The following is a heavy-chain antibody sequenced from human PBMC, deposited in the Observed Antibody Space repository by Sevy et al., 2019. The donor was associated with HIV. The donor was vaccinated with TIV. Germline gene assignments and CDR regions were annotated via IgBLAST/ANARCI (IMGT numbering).Heavy chain of an antibody. CDR1: GYTFSNYG. D-gene: IGHD3-10*01. J-gene: IGHJ6*02. CDR2: VSAYTGNR. V-gene: IGHV1-18*01. Sequence: ASVKVSCEASGYTFSNYGISWVRQAPGQGLEWMGWVSAYTGNRNYAQKFQGRVTMTTDTSTRTAYMELGSLRSDDTAVYYCARDSIPMVQGVIITPYYYGMDVWGQGTTVTVSS. CDR3: ARDSIPMVQGVIITPYYYGMDV.